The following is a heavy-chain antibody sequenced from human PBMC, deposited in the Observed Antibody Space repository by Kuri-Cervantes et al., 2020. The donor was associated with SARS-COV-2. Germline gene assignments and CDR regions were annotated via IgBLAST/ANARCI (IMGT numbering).Heavy chain of an antibody. Sequence: GESLKISCAASGFTFSSYAMSWVRQAPGKGLEWVSAISGGGGSTYYADSAKGRFTISRDNSKNTLYLQMNSLRAEDTAVYYCAKSPAWGPKYFQHWGQGTLVTVSS. V-gene: IGHV3-23*01. D-gene: IGHD3-16*01. J-gene: IGHJ1*01. CDR3: AKSPAWGPKYFQH. CDR2: ISGGGGST. CDR1: GFTFSSYA.